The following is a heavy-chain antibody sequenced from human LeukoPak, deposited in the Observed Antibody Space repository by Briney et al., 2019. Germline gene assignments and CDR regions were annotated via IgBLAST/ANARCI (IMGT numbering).Heavy chain of an antibody. CDR1: GFTFSSYW. V-gene: IGHV3-7*03. Sequence: PGGSLRLSCAASGFTFSSYWMSWVRQAPGKGLEWVANIKQDGSEKYYVYSVKGRFTISRDNAKNSLYLQMNSLRAEDTAVYDCAREPRGNYDILTGYCDYWGQGTLVTVSS. CDR2: IKQDGSEK. D-gene: IGHD3-9*01. CDR3: AREPRGNYDILTGYCDY. J-gene: IGHJ4*02.